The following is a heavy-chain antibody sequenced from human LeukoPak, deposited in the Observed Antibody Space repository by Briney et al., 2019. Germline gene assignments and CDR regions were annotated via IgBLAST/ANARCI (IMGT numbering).Heavy chain of an antibody. CDR3: ARLYYSASGYPDY. Sequence: GESLKISCKGSGFSFTTYWIVWVRQMPGKGLEWMGIIYPDDSDTRYSPSFQGSVTISADQSIRTASLQWSSLTASDTAMYYCARLYYSASGYPDYWGQGTLVTVSS. D-gene: IGHD3-22*01. V-gene: IGHV5-51*01. CDR2: IYPDDSDT. J-gene: IGHJ4*02. CDR1: GFSFTTYW.